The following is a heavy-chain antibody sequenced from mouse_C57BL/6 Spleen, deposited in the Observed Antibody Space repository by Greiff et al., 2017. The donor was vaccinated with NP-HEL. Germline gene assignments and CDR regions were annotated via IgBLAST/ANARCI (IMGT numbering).Heavy chain of an antibody. D-gene: IGHD3-2*02. V-gene: IGHV5-17*01. CDR2: ISSGSSTI. Sequence: EVKLVESGGGLVKPGGSLKLSCAASGFTFRDYGMHWVRQAPEKGLEWVAYISSGSSTIYYADTVKGRFTISRDNAKNTLFLQMTSLRSEDTAMYYCARPGQLRLPWFAYWGQGTLVTVSA. CDR1: GFTFRDYG. J-gene: IGHJ3*01. CDR3: ARPGQLRLPWFAY.